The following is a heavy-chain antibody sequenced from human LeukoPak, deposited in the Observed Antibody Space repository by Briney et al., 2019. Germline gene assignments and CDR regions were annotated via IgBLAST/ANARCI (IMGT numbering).Heavy chain of an antibody. CDR3: ASLCSGGSCYLESGWFDP. CDR2: IYHSWST. Sequence: SETLSLTCVVSGYSISGGYYWGWIRQPPGKGLEWIGSIYHSWSTYYNPSLKSRVTISVDTSKNQFSLKLSSMTAAATAVYYCASLCSGGSCYLESGWFDPWGQGTLVTVSS. CDR1: GYSISGGYY. V-gene: IGHV4-38-2*01. D-gene: IGHD2-15*01. J-gene: IGHJ5*02.